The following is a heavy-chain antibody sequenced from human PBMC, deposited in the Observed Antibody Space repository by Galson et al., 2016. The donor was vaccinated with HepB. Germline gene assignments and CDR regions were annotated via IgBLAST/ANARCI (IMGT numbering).Heavy chain of an antibody. J-gene: IGHJ4*02. V-gene: IGHV1-8*01. CDR3: ARDFYDGSCHYMDY. CDR1: GYTFSSYD. D-gene: IGHD3-22*01. CDR2: MNPNSANT. Sequence: SVKVSCKASGYTFSSYDITWVRQATGQGLEWMGWMNPNSANTGYAQHFQGRVTMTRDSSISTAYMELSSLKTEDTAVYYCARDFYDGSCHYMDYWGRGTLVTVSS.